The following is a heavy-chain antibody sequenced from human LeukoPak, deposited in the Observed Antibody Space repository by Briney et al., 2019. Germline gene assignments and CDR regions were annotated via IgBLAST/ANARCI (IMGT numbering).Heavy chain of an antibody. J-gene: IGHJ3*02. CDR3: ARPDLFGVYGVNDAFHI. V-gene: IGHV3-21*01. Sequence: GGPPRLVSAASWLNFCSYSMKWVGQAPGKGLEWVSSISSSSSYIYYADAVKGRFTISSDNAKHSLYLQMNRLRAEATDVYDCARPDLFGVYGVNDAFHIWGQGTMVTVSS. CDR2: ISSSSSYI. D-gene: IGHD5/OR15-5a*01. CDR1: WLNFCSYS.